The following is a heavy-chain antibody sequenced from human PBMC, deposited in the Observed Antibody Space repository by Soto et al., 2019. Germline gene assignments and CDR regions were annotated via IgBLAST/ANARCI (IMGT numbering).Heavy chain of an antibody. V-gene: IGHV3-33*08. CDR2: IWYDGSNK. J-gene: IGHJ4*02. CDR1: GLTFNSYG. CDR3: ARDFDY. Sequence: PGGSLRLSCAACGLTFNSYGMHGVRQAPGKGLEWVAVIWYDGSNKYYADSVKGRFTISRDNSKNTLYLQMNSLRAEDTAVYYCARDFDYWGQGTLVTVSS.